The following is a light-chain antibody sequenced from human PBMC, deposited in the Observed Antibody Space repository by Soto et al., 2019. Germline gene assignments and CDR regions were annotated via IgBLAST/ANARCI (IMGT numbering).Light chain of an antibody. Sequence: DIQMTQSPSTLSASVGDRVTITCRARQSISTWLSWYQQKPGKAPKLMIYDAFSLERGVPSRFGGGGSGTEVTLTISILQQDDFAIYYCQNDINYPGPFGQGTKVAIK. J-gene: IGKJ1*01. CDR3: QNDINYPGP. CDR2: DAF. V-gene: IGKV1-5*01. CDR1: QSISTW.